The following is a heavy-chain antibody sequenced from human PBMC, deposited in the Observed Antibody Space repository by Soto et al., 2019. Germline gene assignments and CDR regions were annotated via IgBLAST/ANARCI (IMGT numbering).Heavy chain of an antibody. V-gene: IGHV4-34*01. CDR1: GGSLSGYY. CDR3: ARTRNLDV. J-gene: IGHJ6*02. D-gene: IGHD1-1*01. CDR2: INHSGST. Sequence: QVQLQQWGAGLLKPSETLSLTCAVYGGSLSGYYGNWIRQSPGKGLEWIGEINHSGSTNYNPSLKSRVTISIETSKNQFSLNLSSGTAADTAVYSCARTRNLDVWGQGTTVIVSS.